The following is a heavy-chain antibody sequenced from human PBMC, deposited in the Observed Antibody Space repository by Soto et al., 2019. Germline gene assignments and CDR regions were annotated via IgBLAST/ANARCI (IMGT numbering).Heavy chain of an antibody. CDR1: GDSVNSATYY. D-gene: IGHD3-16*01. Sequence: SETLSLTCTVSGDSVNSATYYWSWIRQPPGKGLEWIGYIYYSGTTKYNPSLKSRVTISVDTSKNQFSLKLSSVTAADTAVYYCARRYGGNFDYWGQGTLVTVSS. J-gene: IGHJ4*02. CDR3: ARRYGGNFDY. V-gene: IGHV4-61*01. CDR2: IYYSGTT.